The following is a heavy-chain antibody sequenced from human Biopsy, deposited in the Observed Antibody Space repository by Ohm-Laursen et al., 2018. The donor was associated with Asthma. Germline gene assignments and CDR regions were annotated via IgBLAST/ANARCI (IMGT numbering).Heavy chain of an antibody. CDR2: ISYDGSNK. D-gene: IGHD1-26*01. J-gene: IGHJ4*02. CDR3: AKYSVFYYRGGNDY. Sequence: SLRLSCAASGFTFSSYGMHWVRQAPGKGLEWVAVISYDGSNKYYADSVKGQFTISRDNAKNTVYLQMNGLRAEDSAIYYCAKYSVFYYRGGNDYWGQGIVVTVSS. CDR1: GFTFSSYG. V-gene: IGHV3-30*18.